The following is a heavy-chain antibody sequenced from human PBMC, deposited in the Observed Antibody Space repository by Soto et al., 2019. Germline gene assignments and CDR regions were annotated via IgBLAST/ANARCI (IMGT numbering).Heavy chain of an antibody. Sequence: SVKVSCKASGGTFSSYAISWVRQAPGQGLEWVGGIIPIFGTANYAQKFQGRDTITADESTSTAYMELSSLRSEDTAVYYCARDTYYYDSSGYYPHAFDIWGQGTMVTV. CDR3: ARDTYYYDSSGYYPHAFDI. D-gene: IGHD3-22*01. V-gene: IGHV1-69*13. J-gene: IGHJ3*02. CDR2: IIPIFGTA. CDR1: GGTFSSYA.